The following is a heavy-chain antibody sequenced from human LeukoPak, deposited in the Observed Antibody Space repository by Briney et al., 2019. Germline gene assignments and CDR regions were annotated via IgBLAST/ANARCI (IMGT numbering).Heavy chain of an antibody. Sequence: SVKVSCKASGYTFPVYEIYWVRQASGQGLECMGWMNPYSNSTDSAQKFQGRLTMTSDISISTAYMELSSLRPEDTAVCFCARAKGKAGRYGMDVWGQGTTVIVSS. V-gene: IGHV1-8*01. CDR1: GYTFPVYE. CDR2: MNPYSNST. J-gene: IGHJ6*02. CDR3: ARAKGKAGRYGMDV.